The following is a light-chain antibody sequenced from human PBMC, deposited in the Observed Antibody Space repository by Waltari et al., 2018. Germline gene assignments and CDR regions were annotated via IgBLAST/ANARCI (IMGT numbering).Light chain of an antibody. Sequence: RASQSVSSNLAWYQQKPGQAPRLLIYGASTRATGIPARFSGTGSGTEFTLTISSLQSEDFAVYYCQQYNNWPPLFTFGPGTKVDMK. J-gene: IGKJ3*01. CDR2: GAS. CDR1: QSVSSN. V-gene: IGKV3D-15*01. CDR3: QQYNNWPPLFT.